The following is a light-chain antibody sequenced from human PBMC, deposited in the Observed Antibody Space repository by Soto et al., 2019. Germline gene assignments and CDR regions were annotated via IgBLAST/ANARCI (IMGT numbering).Light chain of an antibody. CDR3: LQHKSFPFT. Sequence: DIQMTQSPSSLSASVGDRVTITCRASQDIGIHLGWYQQKPRKAPKRLIYAASSLESGVPSRFSGSGSGTEFTLTISSLQPGDFATYYCLQHKSFPFTFGQGTRLDIK. CDR1: QDIGIH. V-gene: IGKV1-17*01. CDR2: AAS. J-gene: IGKJ5*01.